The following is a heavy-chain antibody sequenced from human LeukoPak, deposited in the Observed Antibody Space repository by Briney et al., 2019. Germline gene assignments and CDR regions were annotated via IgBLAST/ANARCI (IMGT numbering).Heavy chain of an antibody. V-gene: IGHV4-31*03. CDR2: IYYSGST. CDR3: ARESQVVTLDY. J-gene: IGHJ4*02. CDR1: GGSISSGGYY. D-gene: IGHD3-22*01. Sequence: PSETLSLTCTVSGGSISSGGYYWSWIRQHPGKGLEWIGYIYYSGSTYYNPSLKSRVTISVDTSKNQFSLKLSSVTAADTAVYYCARESQVVTLDYWAREPWSPSPQ.